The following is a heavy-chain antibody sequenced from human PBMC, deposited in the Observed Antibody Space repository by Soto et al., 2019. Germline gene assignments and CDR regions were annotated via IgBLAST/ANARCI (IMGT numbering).Heavy chain of an antibody. CDR2: INHGGGT. V-gene: IGHV4-34*02. D-gene: IGHD3-22*01. CDR1: GGSFSDYF. CDR3: ARVRAYYDSSGYLYYYYDMDV. J-gene: IGHJ6*02. Sequence: QVQLQQWGAGLLKSSETLSLTCAVYGGSFSDYFWSWIRQPPGKGLEWIGEINHGGGTNYNPSLKTRVTISIDTSKKQFSLKLSSVTAAYAAVYYCARVRAYYDSSGYLYYYYDMDVWGQGTTVTVSS.